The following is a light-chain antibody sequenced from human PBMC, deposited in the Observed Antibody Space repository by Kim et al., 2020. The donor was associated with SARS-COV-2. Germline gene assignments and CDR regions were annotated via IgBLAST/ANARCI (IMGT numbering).Light chain of an antibody. J-gene: IGKJ4*01. CDR3: QQHATWPHALT. CDR2: DAS. CDR1: QSINID. Sequence: PGETATLACRASQSINIDVAWYQQKPGRAHRRLIYDASKRVSGVPARFSGSGSGIDFALTINGLEPEDFAVYYCQQHATWPHALTFGGGTKVDIK. V-gene: IGKV3-11*01.